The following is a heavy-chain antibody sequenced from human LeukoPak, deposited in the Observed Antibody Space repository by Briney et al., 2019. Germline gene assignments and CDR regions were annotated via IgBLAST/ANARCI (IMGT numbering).Heavy chain of an antibody. CDR3: AKRALGMDYYDSSGYYGDY. CDR1: GFTFSSYA. Sequence: PGGSLKLSCAASGFTFSSYAMSWVRQAPGKGLEWVPAISGSGGSTYYADSVKGRFTISRDNSKNTLYLQMNSLRAEDTAVYYCAKRALGMDYYDSSGYYGDYWGQGTLVTVSS. CDR2: ISGSGGST. V-gene: IGHV3-23*01. D-gene: IGHD3-22*01. J-gene: IGHJ4*02.